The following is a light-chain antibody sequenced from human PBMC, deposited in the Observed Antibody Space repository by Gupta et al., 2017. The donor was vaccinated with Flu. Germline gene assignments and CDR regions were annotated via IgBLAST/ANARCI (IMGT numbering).Light chain of an antibody. CDR2: DND. J-gene: IGLJ3*02. Sequence: VTISCSGSGSNIGTNYVSWYQQFPGAAPKLLIYDNDKRPSGIPDRFSGSKSGTSATLGITGLQTGDEAHYYCATWDGSLSAVVFAGGTKLTVL. CDR3: ATWDGSLSAVV. CDR1: GSNIGTNY. V-gene: IGLV1-51*01.